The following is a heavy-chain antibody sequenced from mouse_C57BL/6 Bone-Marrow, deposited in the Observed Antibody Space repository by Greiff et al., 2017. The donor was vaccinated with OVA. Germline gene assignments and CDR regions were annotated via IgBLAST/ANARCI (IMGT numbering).Heavy chain of an antibody. Sequence: DVQLVESGPGLVKPSQSLSLTCSVTGYSITSGYYWNWIRQFPGNQLEWLGYISYDGSNNYNPYLKNRISITRDTSNNQFFLKLNSVTTEDTATYYCERDDYYGSGGFAYWGQGTLVTVSA. J-gene: IGHJ3*01. CDR3: ERDDYYGSGGFAY. V-gene: IGHV3-6*01. CDR1: GYSITSGYY. D-gene: IGHD1-1*01. CDR2: ISYDGSN.